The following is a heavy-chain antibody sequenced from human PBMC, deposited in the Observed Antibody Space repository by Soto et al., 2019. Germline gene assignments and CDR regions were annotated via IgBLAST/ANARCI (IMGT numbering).Heavy chain of an antibody. D-gene: IGHD3-22*01. CDR3: ASLVGDYYDSSGYPEYYFDY. CDR2: IYHSGST. CDR1: GGSISSGCYS. J-gene: IGHJ4*02. Sequence: SETLSLTCAVSGGSISSGCYSWSWIRQPPGKGLEWIGYIYHSGSTNYNPSLKSRVTISVDRSKNQFSLKLSSVTAADTAVYYCASLVGDYYDSSGYPEYYFDYWGQGTLVTVSS. V-gene: IGHV4-30-2*01.